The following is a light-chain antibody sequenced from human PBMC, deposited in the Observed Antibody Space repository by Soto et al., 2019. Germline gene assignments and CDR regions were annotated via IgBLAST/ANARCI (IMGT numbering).Light chain of an antibody. CDR3: MQATHWPRLA. J-gene: IGKJ4*01. V-gene: IGKV2-30*01. CDR2: KVS. CDR1: QSLVDSDGDTY. Sequence: DVVMTQSPLSLPVTLGQPASISCRSSQSLVDSDGDTYLNWFQQRPGQSPRRLIYKVSNRDSGVPDRFSGSGSVTDFTLKISRVEVEDVAVYYCMQATHWPRLAFGGGTKVDIK.